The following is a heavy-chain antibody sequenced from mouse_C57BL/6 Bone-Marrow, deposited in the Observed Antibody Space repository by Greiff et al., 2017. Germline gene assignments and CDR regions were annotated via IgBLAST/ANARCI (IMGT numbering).Heavy chain of an antibody. CDR3: ARHGYYRNYVYYFDY. V-gene: IGHV1-62-2*01. CDR1: GYTFTEYT. D-gene: IGHD2-5*01. Sequence: VQLQQSGAELVKPGASVKLSCKASGYTFTEYTIHWVKQRPGQGLEWIGWFYPGSGSIKYNEKFKDKATLTADKSSSTAYMELSRMTSADSAVYYCARHGYYRNYVYYFDYWGQGTTLTVSS. J-gene: IGHJ2*01. CDR2: FYPGSGSI.